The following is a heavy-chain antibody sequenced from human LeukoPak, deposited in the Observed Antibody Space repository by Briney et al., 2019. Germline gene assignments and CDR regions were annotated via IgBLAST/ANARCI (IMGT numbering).Heavy chain of an antibody. Sequence: PSETLSLTCTVSGGSISSGSYYWSWIRQPAGKGLEWIGSIYYSGNTYYSPSLMSRVTISVDTSKNQFSLNLSSVTAADTAVYYCARAPHFFDTSGSRYYFDYWGQGALVTVSS. D-gene: IGHD3-22*01. CDR2: IYYSGNT. CDR3: ARAPHFFDTSGSRYYFDY. J-gene: IGHJ4*02. V-gene: IGHV4-39*07. CDR1: GGSISSGSYY.